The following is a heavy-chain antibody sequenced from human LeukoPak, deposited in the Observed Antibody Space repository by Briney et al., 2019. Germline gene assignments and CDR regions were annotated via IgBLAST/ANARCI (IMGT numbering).Heavy chain of an antibody. V-gene: IGHV3-74*01. CDR1: GFTFRSYW. J-gene: IGHJ4*02. Sequence: PGGSLRLSCAASGFTFRSYWVSWIRQSPAKELLWVSRIHGDGGDTSYADSVKGRFTISRDNAENTLYLQMDGLTAEDTAVYYCARRLYYDTAGSPFDLWGQGTLVIVSS. D-gene: IGHD3-22*01. CDR2: IHGDGGDT. CDR3: ARRLYYDTAGSPFDL.